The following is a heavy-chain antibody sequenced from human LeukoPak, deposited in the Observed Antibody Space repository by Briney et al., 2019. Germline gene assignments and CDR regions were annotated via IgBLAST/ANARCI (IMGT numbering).Heavy chain of an antibody. CDR3: ARRDFDSRAFDF. V-gene: IGHV3-48*02. J-gene: IGHJ3*01. CDR2: ISSSSGSI. CDR1: GFTFSDYG. D-gene: IGHD3-22*01. Sequence: GESLRLSCVASGFTFSDYGINWVRQAPGKGLEWVSYISSSSGSIDYADSVKGRFTISRDNGKNSLYLHMNSLRDEDTAVYYCARRDFDSRAFDFWGQGTMVSVSS.